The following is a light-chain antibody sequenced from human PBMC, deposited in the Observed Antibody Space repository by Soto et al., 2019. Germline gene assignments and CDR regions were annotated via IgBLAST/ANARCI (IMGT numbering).Light chain of an antibody. Sequence: DIQMTQSPSTLSASVGDRVTIICRASQSISSWLAWYQQKPGKAPKLLISKASNLDSGVPSRFSGSGSGTDFTLTISSLQPEDFATYFCQQVESYPSTFGGGTKVDIK. CDR2: KAS. CDR3: QQVESYPST. CDR1: QSISSW. J-gene: IGKJ4*01. V-gene: IGKV1-5*03.